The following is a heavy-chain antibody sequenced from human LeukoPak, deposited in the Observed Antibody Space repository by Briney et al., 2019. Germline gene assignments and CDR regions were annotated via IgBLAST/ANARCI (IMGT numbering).Heavy chain of an antibody. J-gene: IGHJ4*02. CDR3: ASSSCGNGFCYADDY. V-gene: IGHV4-38-2*02. CDR2: ISHSGDT. D-gene: IGHD2-8*01. CDR1: GYTISSGYN. Sequence: SETLSLTCTVSGYTISSGYNWGWIRQPPGKGLEYLGSISHSGDTYYSPSLKSRVTISVDPSKHQFSLKLASVTAADTAVYYCASSSCGNGFCYADDYWGQGTLVTVSS.